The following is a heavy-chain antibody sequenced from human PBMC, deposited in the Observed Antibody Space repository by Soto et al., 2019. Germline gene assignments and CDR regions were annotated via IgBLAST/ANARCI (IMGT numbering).Heavy chain of an antibody. CDR2: IYYTGNT. V-gene: IGHV4-31*03. CDR3: AIARRPTGSPCYWYFDL. Sequence: QVQLQESGPGLVKPSQTLSLTCTVSGVSINTGGRFWSWVRQHPGKGLEWIGYIYYTGNTDYNPSLRSRLTFSVDTPKNQYSLNLRSVTAADTAVYYCAIARRPTGSPCYWYFDLWGRGTLVTVSS. D-gene: IGHD1-1*01. CDR1: GVSINTGGRF. J-gene: IGHJ2*01.